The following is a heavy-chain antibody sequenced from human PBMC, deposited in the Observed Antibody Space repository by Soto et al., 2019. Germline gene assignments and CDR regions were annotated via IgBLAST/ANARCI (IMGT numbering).Heavy chain of an antibody. V-gene: IGHV3-74*01. CDR1: GFTFSSYW. J-gene: IGHJ4*02. D-gene: IGHD6-13*01. Sequence: WGSLRLSCAASGFTFSSYWMHWVRQAPGKGLVWVSRIHTDGSSINYADSVKGRFTISRDNAENTLSLQMNSLRAEDTAVYYCARGPFYSSSWLDYWGQGTLVTVSS. CDR3: ARGPFYSSSWLDY. CDR2: IHTDGSSI.